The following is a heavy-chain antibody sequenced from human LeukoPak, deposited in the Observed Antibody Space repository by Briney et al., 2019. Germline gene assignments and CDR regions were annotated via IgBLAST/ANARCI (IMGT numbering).Heavy chain of an antibody. CDR2: ISSGSSFR. Sequence: PGGSQRLFCAVPGFIFSSYSVNWVRQARGRGREWVSGISSGSSFRCYAGSVKGRFTISRDNAKNSLYLQMTSLRAEDTAVYDCARVAGEGSVYYMDVWGKGTTVTVSS. J-gene: IGHJ6*03. CDR3: ARVAGEGSVYYMDV. V-gene: IGHV3-21*01. CDR1: GFIFSSYS. D-gene: IGHD1-26*01.